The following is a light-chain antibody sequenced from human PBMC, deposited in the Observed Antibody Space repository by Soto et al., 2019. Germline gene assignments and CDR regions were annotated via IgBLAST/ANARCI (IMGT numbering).Light chain of an antibody. J-gene: IGKJ4*01. V-gene: IGKV3-20*01. CDR3: QQYGRSPLT. Sequence: EIVLTQSPGTLSLSPGERATLSCRASQSVSSSYLAWYQQKPGQAPRLLIYGASSRATGIPDRFSGSGSGTDFTLTISRLEPEDFAVYYCQQYGRSPLTFGGWTNLEIK. CDR2: GAS. CDR1: QSVSSSY.